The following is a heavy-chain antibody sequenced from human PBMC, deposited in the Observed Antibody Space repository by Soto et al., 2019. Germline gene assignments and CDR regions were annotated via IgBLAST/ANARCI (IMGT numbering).Heavy chain of an antibody. CDR1: GFTLSSFA. Sequence: EVQLLESGGGLVQPGGSLSLSCAGSGFTLSSFAMNWVRQAPGKGLEWVSASSGTGINAYYADSVRGRFTVSRDNSKNTVFFQMNSLRVEDTAVYYCANVRGWGQGTLVTVSS. J-gene: IGHJ4*02. CDR2: SSGTGINA. D-gene: IGHD3-3*01. CDR3: ANVRG. V-gene: IGHV3-23*01.